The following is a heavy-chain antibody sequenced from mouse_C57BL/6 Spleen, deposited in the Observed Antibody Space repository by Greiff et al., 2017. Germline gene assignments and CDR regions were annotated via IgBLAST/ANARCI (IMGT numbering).Heavy chain of an antibody. CDR1: GYSITSGYY. CDR2: ISYDGSN. V-gene: IGHV3-6*01. D-gene: IGHD2-3*01. Sequence: EVQLKESGPGLVKPSQSLSLTCSVTGYSITSGYYWNWIRQFPGNKLEWMGYISYDGSNNYNPSLKNRISITRDTSKNQFFLKLNSVTTEDTATYYCARDRDGYYPGYFDVWGTGTTVTVSS. J-gene: IGHJ1*03. CDR3: ARDRDGYYPGYFDV.